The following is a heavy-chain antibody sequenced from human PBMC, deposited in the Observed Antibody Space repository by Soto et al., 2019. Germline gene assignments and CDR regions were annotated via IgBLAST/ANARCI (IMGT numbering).Heavy chain of an antibody. CDR1: GGTFSSYA. J-gene: IGHJ4*02. CDR2: IIPIFGTA. V-gene: IGHV1-69*13. CDR3: ARGSTYGSGSYSDFDY. D-gene: IGHD3-10*01. Sequence: SVKVSCKASGGTFSSYAISWVRQAPGQGLEWMGGIIPIFGTANYAQKFQGRVTITADESTSTAYMELSSLRSEDTAVYYCARGSTYGSGSYSDFDYWGQGTLVTVSS.